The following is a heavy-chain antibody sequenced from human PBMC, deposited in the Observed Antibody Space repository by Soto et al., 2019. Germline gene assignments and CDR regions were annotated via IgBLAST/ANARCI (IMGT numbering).Heavy chain of an antibody. Sequence: QVQLVESGGGVVQPGTSVTLSCAASGFDFSNFVMHRVLQAPGKGLECVAVIWHDASHEYYGASVQRRFTSSRDNSKHVLYLQMNGRRAEDTAPYYCSSEGGHGWIHYYYSGIDVWGPGTTVIVSS. CDR2: IWHDASHE. V-gene: IGHV3-33*01. J-gene: IGHJ6*02. CDR1: GFDFSNFV. D-gene: IGHD5-12*01. CDR3: SSEGGHGWIHYYYSGIDV.